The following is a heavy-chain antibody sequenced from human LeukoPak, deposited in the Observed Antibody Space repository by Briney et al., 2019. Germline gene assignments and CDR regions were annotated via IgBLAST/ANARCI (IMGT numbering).Heavy chain of an antibody. V-gene: IGHV4-34*01. J-gene: IGHJ4*02. Sequence: SETLSLTCAVYGGSFSGYYWGWIRQPPGKGLEWIGEINHSGSTNYNPSLKSRVTISVDTSKNQFSLKLSSVTAADTAVYYCARERRDGYKVYFDYWGQGTLVTVSS. CDR1: GGSFSGYY. CDR2: INHSGST. CDR3: ARERRDGYKVYFDY. D-gene: IGHD5-24*01.